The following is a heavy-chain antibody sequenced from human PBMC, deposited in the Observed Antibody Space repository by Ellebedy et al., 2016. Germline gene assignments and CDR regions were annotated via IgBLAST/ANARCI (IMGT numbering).Heavy chain of an antibody. CDR1: GGSISSGSYY. D-gene: IGHD2-15*01. Sequence: SETLSLTCTVSGGSISSGSYYWSWIRQHPGEGLEWIGHIHFSVSTYYNPSLKSRVTISVDTSKNQFSLKLSSVTAADTAVYYCARRYCSGGTCYSGRVGFFDYWGQGTLVTVSS. CDR3: ARRYCSGGTCYSGRVGFFDY. J-gene: IGHJ4*02. V-gene: IGHV4-30-4*08. CDR2: IHFSVST.